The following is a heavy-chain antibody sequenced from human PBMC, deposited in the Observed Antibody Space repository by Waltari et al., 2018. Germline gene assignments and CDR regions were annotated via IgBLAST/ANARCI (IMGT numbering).Heavy chain of an antibody. CDR3: ARGALAGRFFDF. CDR1: GFTFTSYV. V-gene: IGHV3-33*01. J-gene: IGHJ4*02. D-gene: IGHD6-19*01. CDR2: VWYDGINK. Sequence: QVLLVESGGGVVQPGRSLRLSCAAPGFTFTSYVMQWVRQAPGKGLEWVAVVWYDGINKYYADSVKGRFTISKDNSENTLYLHMNSLRVEDTATYYCARGALAGRFFDFWGQGTPVTVSS.